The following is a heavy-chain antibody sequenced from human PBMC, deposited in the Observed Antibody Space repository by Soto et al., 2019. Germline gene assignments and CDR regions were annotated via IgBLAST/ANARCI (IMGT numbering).Heavy chain of an antibody. V-gene: IGHV4-31*03. D-gene: IGHD3-10*01. CDR2: IYDSWST. Sequence: QVPLQESGPGLVKPSQTLSLTCTVSGGSITSCVYYWSWIRQHPGKGLEWLGYIYDSWSTFYTPSLTCRITFSVETSKNQFSLKLSSVAVAVAAVYVCVRNQAGYFYGVYYCGHGALVTVSS. J-gene: IGHJ4*01. CDR1: GGSITSCVYY. CDR3: VRNQAGYFYGVYY.